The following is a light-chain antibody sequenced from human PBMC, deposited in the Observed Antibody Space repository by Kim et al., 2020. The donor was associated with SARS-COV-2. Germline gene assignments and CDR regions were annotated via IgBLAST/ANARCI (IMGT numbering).Light chain of an antibody. CDR3: QQYNNGWT. V-gene: IGKV3-15*01. Sequence: SVSPGERAPLSCRASQRIGDNLAWYQHRLGQAPSVLIYGASTRATGVPARFSGSGSETEFTLTISSLQSEDFAVYYCQQYNNGWTFGQGTKVDIK. CDR2: GAS. CDR1: QRIGDN. J-gene: IGKJ1*01.